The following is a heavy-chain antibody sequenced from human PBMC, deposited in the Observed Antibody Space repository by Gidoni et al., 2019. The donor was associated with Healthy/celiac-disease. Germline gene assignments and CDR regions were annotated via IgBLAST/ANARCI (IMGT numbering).Heavy chain of an antibody. V-gene: IGHV4-61*02. CDR1: GGPISSGSSY. Sequence: QVQLQESGPGLVKPSQTLSPTCTVSGGPISSGSSYWSWIRQPAGKGLEWIGRIYTSGSTNYNPSLKSRVTISVDTSKNQFSLKLSSVTAADTAVYYCARSNCSGGSCYSDDAFDIWGQGTMVTVSS. CDR3: ARSNCSGGSCYSDDAFDI. J-gene: IGHJ3*02. CDR2: IYTSGST. D-gene: IGHD2-15*01.